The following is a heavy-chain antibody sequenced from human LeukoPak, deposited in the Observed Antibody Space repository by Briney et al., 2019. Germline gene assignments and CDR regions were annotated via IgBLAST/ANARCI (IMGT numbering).Heavy chain of an antibody. J-gene: IGHJ6*02. CDR2: ISYDGSNK. CDR3: AKDGYYSSSWYYYYYGMDV. CDR1: GFTFSSYG. V-gene: IGHV3-30*18. D-gene: IGHD6-13*01. Sequence: PGGSLRLSCAASGFTFSSYGMHWVRQAPGKGLEGVAVISYDGSNKYYADSVTGRFTISRDNSKNTLYLQMNSLRDEDTAVYYCAKDGYYSSSWYYYYYGMDVWGQGTTVTVSS.